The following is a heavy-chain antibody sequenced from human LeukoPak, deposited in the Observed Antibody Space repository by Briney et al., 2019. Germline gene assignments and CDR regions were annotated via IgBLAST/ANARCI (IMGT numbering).Heavy chain of an antibody. D-gene: IGHD2-21*01. V-gene: IGHV1-46*03. CDR1: GYTFTSYY. Sequence: ASVKVSCKASGYTFTSYYMHWVRQAPGQGLEWMGTINPSGGSTSYAQKFQGRVTMTRDTSTSTVYMELSSLRSEDTAVYYCARDRDPAGGYCPFDYWGQGTLVTVSS. CDR3: ARDRDPAGGYCPFDY. CDR2: INPSGGST. J-gene: IGHJ4*02.